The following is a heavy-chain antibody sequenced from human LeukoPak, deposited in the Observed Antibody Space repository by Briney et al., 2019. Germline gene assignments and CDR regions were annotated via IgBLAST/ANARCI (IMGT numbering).Heavy chain of an antibody. CDR2: IWSDKSNR. J-gene: IGHJ4*02. CDR1: GFIFSHHA. Sequence: GGSLRLSCAASGFIFSHHAMHWVRQAPGKGLEWVAVIWSDKSNRFYGDSVRGRFTISRDDSRKTVYLQMERMAAEDTAIYYCAKDAQRGFDYSNSLEYWGQGALVTVAS. V-gene: IGHV3-33*06. CDR3: AKDAQRGFDYSNSLEY. D-gene: IGHD4-11*01.